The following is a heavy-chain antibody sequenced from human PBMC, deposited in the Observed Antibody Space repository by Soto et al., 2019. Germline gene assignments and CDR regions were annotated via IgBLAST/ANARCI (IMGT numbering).Heavy chain of an antibody. CDR2: ISSSGGDT. Sequence: EVQVLESGGGLVQPGGSLRLSCAASGFTFNSYAMSWVRQAPGKGLEWVSGISSSGGDTYYADSVKGRFTISRDNSKNTLYLQKNSLRAEDTAVYYCAKLPHSKSPATVYWGQGTRVTVSS. J-gene: IGHJ4*02. CDR3: AKLPHSKSPATVY. V-gene: IGHV3-23*01. D-gene: IGHD1-26*01. CDR1: GFTFNSYA.